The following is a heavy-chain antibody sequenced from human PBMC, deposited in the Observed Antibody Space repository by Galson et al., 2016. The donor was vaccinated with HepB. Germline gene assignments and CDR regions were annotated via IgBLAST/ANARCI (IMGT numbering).Heavy chain of an antibody. CDR1: GFIVSRDY. D-gene: IGHD6-6*01. CDR3: AKTGGIAARPGNWYFDL. Sequence: SLRLSCAVSGFIVSRDYMRGVRQAPGKGLEWVSGISWNSGTIVYADSVEGRFTISRDNAKNSLYLQMNSLRAEDTALYYCAKTGGIAARPGNWYFDLWGRGTPVTVSS. CDR2: ISWNSGTI. J-gene: IGHJ2*01. V-gene: IGHV3-9*01.